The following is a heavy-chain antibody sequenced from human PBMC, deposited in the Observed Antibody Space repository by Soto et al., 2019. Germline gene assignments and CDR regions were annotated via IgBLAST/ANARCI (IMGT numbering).Heavy chain of an antibody. J-gene: IGHJ6*03. V-gene: IGHV3-15*01. Sequence: EVQLVESGGDLVKPGGSLRLSCAASGFTFSNAGVSWVRQAPGKGLEWVGHIKSKTDGGTTDYAAPVKGRFTISGDDSKNTVYLQMNSLKSEDTALYYCTTARARYYYYYMDVWGKGTTVTVSS. CDR1: GFTFSNAG. CDR3: TTARARYYYYYMDV. D-gene: IGHD6-6*01. CDR2: IKSKTDGGTT.